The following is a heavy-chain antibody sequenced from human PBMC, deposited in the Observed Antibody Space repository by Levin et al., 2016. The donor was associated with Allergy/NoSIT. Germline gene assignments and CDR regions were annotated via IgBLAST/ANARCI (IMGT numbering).Heavy chain of an antibody. CDR1: GYTFTSYY. CDR3: TRDAGSARGFVLDV. D-gene: IGHD3-10*02. Sequence: ASVKVSCKASGYTFTSYYMHWVRQAPGQGLEWMGIINPSGGSTSYAQKFQGRVTMTRDTSTSTVYMDLSSLRSEDTAVYYCTRDAGSARGFVLDVWGQGTTVTVSA. J-gene: IGHJ6*01. V-gene: IGHV1-46*03. CDR2: INPSGGST.